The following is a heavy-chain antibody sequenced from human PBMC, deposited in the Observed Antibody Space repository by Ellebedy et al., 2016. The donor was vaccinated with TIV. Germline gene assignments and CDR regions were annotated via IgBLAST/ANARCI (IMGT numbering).Heavy chain of an antibody. V-gene: IGHV4-30-4*01. CDR1: GGSISSSDYY. Sequence: SETLSLTCTVSGGSISSSDYYWSWIRQPPGKGLEWIGSIYYSGSTSYNPSLKSQVTISVDMSKNPFSLKLRSVTASDTAVYYCAREGSGYTYGSNYFDYWGQGILVTVSS. CDR2: IYYSGST. CDR3: AREGSGYTYGSNYFDY. D-gene: IGHD5-18*01. J-gene: IGHJ4*02.